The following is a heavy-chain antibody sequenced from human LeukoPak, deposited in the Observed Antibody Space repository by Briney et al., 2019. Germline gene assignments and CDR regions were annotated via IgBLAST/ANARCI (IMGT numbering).Heavy chain of an antibody. CDR2: IYHSGST. V-gene: IGHV4-38-2*02. CDR1: GGSISSDY. J-gene: IGHJ4*02. Sequence: SETLSLTCTVSGGSISSDYWSWIRQPPGKGLEWIGSIYHSGSTYYNPSLKSRVTISVDTSKNQFSLKLSSVTAADTAVYYCARGDFWSGPFDYWGQGTLVTVSS. CDR3: ARGDFWSGPFDY. D-gene: IGHD3-3*01.